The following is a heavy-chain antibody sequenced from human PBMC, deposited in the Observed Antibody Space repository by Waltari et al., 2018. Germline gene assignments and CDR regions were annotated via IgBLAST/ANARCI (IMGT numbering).Heavy chain of an antibody. CDR2: IGANESGT. CDR1: GFTFSNYA. CDR3: TKGGLGNIVLIDY. J-gene: IGHJ4*02. Sequence: EVQLLESGGGLVQPGESLRLSCAASGFTFSNYAMNWVRQGPGKGRGWSSSIGANESGTQYADAVKGRFTISRDNSKNTLYLQMNSLRAEDTAVYYCTKGGLGNIVLIDYWGQGTLVTVSS. V-gene: IGHV3-23*01. D-gene: IGHD3-16*01.